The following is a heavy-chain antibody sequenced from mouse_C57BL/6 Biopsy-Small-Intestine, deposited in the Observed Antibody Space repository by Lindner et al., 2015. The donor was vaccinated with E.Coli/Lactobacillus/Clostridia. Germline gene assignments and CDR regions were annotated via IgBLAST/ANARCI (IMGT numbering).Heavy chain of an antibody. V-gene: IGHV1-54*02. Sequence: SVKVSCKVSGYSLTKLSIHWVRHSPGKGLEWLGGFAPEDAETIYAQSFQGRVTLTEDKSTNTAYMHLNSLRFEDTAVYYCATERGGLFDFWGQGTLVTVSS. J-gene: IGHJ4*01. CDR3: ATERGGLFDF. CDR2: FAPEDAET. CDR1: GYSLTKLS. D-gene: IGHD1-1*02.